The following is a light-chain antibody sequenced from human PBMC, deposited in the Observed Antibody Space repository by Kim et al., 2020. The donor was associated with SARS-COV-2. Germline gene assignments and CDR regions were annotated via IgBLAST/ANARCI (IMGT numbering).Light chain of an antibody. J-gene: IGLJ3*02. CDR2: DVS. CDR1: TSDIGAYDS. Sequence: GQCITISCTGTTSDIGAYDSVSWYQQHPGKAPKLMIYDVSKRPSGVSNRFSGSKSGITASLTISGLRAEDEADYYCSSYTYSSTRVFGGGTRLTVL. V-gene: IGLV2-14*04. CDR3: SSYTYSSTRV.